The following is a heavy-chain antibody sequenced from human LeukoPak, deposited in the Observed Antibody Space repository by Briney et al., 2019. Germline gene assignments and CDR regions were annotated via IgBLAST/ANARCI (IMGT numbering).Heavy chain of an antibody. J-gene: IGHJ3*02. CDR2: IASDGSHT. CDR3: ARERQDTILHSGAFDI. CDR1: GFTFSSYF. D-gene: IGHD2-21*01. Sequence: GGSLKLSCAASGFTFSSYFMHWVRQAPGKGLEWVADIASDGSHTFYVESVKGRFTISRDNSKNTLCLQMNSLRAEDTAVYFCARERQDTILHSGAFDIWGQGTMVTVSS. V-gene: IGHV3-30-3*01.